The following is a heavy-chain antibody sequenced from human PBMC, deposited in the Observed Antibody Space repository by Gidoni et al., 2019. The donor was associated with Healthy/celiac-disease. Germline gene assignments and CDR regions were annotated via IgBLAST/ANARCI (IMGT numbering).Heavy chain of an antibody. CDR3: AARYSRASGFDP. D-gene: IGHD6-13*01. CDR2: ISGSGGST. J-gene: IGHJ5*02. Sequence: EVQLLESGGGLVQPGGSLRLSCAASGFPFSSYAMSWVRQAPGKGLEWVSAISGSGGSTYYADSVKGRFTISRDNSKNTLYLQMNSLRAEDTAVYYCAARYSRASGFDPWGQGTLVTVSS. CDR1: GFPFSSYA. V-gene: IGHV3-23*01.